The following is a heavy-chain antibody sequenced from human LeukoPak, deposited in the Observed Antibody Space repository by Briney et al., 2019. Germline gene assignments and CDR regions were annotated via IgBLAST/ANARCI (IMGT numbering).Heavy chain of an antibody. J-gene: IGHJ4*02. Sequence: GASVKVSCKASGYTFTDYYMHWVRQAPGQGLEWMGWLNPNSGDTNYAQKFQGRVSMTRDSSISTAYMDLSDLRSDDTAVYSCARGRNIKRTTMSGGSDYWGQGTLVTVSS. V-gene: IGHV1-2*02. D-gene: IGHD3-16*01. CDR1: GYTFTDYY. CDR2: LNPNSGDT. CDR3: ARGRNIKRTTMSGGSDY.